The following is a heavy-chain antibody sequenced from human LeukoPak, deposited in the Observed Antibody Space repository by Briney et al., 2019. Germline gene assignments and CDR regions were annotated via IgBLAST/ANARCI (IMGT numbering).Heavy chain of an antibody. CDR1: GFTFSSYS. CDR2: ISSSSYI. D-gene: IGHD5-18*01. CDR3: ARDPRGYSYGGFDY. V-gene: IGHV3-21*01. Sequence: GGSLRLSCAASGFTFSSYSMNWVRQAPGKGLEWVSSISSSSYIYYADSVKGRFTISRDNAKSSLYLQMNSLRAEDTAVYYCARDPRGYSYGGFDYWGQGTLVTVSS. J-gene: IGHJ4*02.